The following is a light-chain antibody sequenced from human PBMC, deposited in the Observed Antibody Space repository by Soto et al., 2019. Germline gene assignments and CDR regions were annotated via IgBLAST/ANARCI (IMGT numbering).Light chain of an antibody. Sequence: QSSKAPSTLSASEEETATITCLAIQSSSGWLAWYQQKPGKAPKLLSYDVSSLESGVPSRFSGSGSGTEFTLAISSLQPDDFATYYCQQYNSYPWTFCQGTKVDI. CDR2: DVS. V-gene: IGKV1-5*01. CDR3: QQYNSYPWT. J-gene: IGKJ1*01. CDR1: QSSSGW.